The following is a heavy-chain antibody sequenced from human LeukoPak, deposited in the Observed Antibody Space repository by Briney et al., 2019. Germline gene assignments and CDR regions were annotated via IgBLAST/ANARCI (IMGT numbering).Heavy chain of an antibody. CDR3: ARVTSPGRADAFDI. CDR1: GFTFSSYS. CDR2: ISSSSSYI. V-gene: IGHV3-21*01. J-gene: IGHJ3*02. D-gene: IGHD1-14*01. Sequence: PGGSLRLSCAASGFTFSSYSMNWVRQAPGKGLEWVSSISSSSSYIYYADPVKGRFTISRDNAKNSLYLQMNSLRAEDTAVYYCARVTSPGRADAFDIWGQGTMVTVSS.